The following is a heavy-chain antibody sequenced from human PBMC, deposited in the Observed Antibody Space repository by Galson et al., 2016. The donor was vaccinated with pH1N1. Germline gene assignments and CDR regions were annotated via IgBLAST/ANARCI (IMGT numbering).Heavy chain of an antibody. CDR1: GFSLSTSGMC. V-gene: IGHV2-70*01. J-gene: IGHJ4*02. Sequence: PALVKPTQTLTLTCTFSGFSLSTSGMCVSWIRQPPGKALEWLALIDWDDDKYYRTSLKTRLTISKNTSKNQVVPTMTNMDPVDTATYYAARFNYGDSVNYFDYWGEGTLVTVSS. CDR2: IDWDDDK. D-gene: IGHD4-17*01. CDR3: ARFNYGDSVNYFDY.